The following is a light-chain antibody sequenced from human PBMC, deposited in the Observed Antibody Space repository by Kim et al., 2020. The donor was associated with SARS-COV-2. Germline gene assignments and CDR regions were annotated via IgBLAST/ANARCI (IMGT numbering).Light chain of an antibody. V-gene: IGKV1-27*01. J-gene: IGKJ2*01. CDR2: AAS. CDR1: QGISNY. Sequence: DIQMTQSPSSLSASVGDRVTITCRASQGISNYLAWYQQKPGKVPKLLIYAASTLQSGVPSRFSGSGSGTDFTLTISSLQPEDVATYYCQKYNSAPYGYTFGQGTKLEI. CDR3: QKYNSAPYGYT.